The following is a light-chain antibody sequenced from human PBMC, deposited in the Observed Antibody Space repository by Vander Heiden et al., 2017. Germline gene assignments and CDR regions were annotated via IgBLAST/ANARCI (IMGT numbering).Light chain of an antibody. V-gene: IGKV4-1*01. Sequence: IVLTQSPDSLAVSLGGRATINCKSSQSVLSSFNSKNHLAWFRQKPRQPPELLIYWASTRESGVPDRFSGSGSGTDFTLTISNMQAEDVAVYYCEQHSTKTFGQGTKVEIK. CDR1: QSVLSSFNSKNH. CDR2: WAS. CDR3: EQHSTKT. J-gene: IGKJ1*01.